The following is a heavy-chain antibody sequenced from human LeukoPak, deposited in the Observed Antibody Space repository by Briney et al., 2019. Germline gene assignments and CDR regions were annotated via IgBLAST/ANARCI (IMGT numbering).Heavy chain of an antibody. CDR3: ARHVYCRSTRCSYYYYYMDV. J-gene: IGHJ6*03. CDR1: GYTFTDYY. D-gene: IGHD2-2*01. Sequence: ASVKVSCKVSGYTFTDYYMHWVRQAPGQGLEWMGRINPNSGGTNYAQKFQGRVTMTRDTSISTAYMELSRLRSDDTAVYYCARHVYCRSTRCSYYYYYMDVWGKGTTVTVSS. V-gene: IGHV1-2*06. CDR2: INPNSGGT.